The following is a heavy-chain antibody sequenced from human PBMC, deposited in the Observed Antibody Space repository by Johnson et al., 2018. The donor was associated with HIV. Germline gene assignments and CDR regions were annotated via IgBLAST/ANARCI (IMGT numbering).Heavy chain of an antibody. D-gene: IGHD3-10*01. Sequence: VQLVESGGVVVQPGGSLRLSCVASGFNFADYAMHWVRQVPGKGLEWVSLIIWDGGASYYGDSLKGRFTISRDNTKNSLYLQMDSLRVEDTALYYCAKDSDTYYYGSGDAFDIWGQGTMVTVSS. CDR1: GFNFADYA. CDR3: AKDSDTYYYGSGDAFDI. CDR2: IIWDGGAS. V-gene: IGHV3-43D*03. J-gene: IGHJ3*02.